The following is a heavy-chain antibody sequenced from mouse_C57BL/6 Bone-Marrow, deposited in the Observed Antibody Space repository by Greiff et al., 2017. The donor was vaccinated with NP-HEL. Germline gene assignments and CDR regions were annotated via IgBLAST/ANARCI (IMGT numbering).Heavy chain of an antibody. CDR1: GFTFSSYG. Sequence: DVKLVESGGDLVKPGGSLKLSCAASGFTFSSYGMSWVRQTPDKRLEWVATISSDGSYTYYPDRVKGRFTISRDNAKNTLYLQRGSLKSEDTAMYYCASPYDYDVAWFAYWGQGTLVTVSA. V-gene: IGHV5-6*02. J-gene: IGHJ3*01. D-gene: IGHD2-4*01. CDR3: ASPYDYDVAWFAY. CDR2: ISSDGSYT.